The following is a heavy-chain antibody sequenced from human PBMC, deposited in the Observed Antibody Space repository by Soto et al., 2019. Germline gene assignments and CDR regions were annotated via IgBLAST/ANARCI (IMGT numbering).Heavy chain of an antibody. V-gene: IGHV3-7*03. J-gene: IGHJ4*02. CDR2: IKHDGSGK. CDR1: GFTIGTYW. Sequence: GGSLRLSCAASGFTIGTYWMSWVRQAPGKGLEWVANIKHDGSGKYHGDSVKGRFTISRDSDKNSLYLQLNSLRAEDTAVYYCARVPLPRAVIPSVYFDSSGQGALVTVSS. D-gene: IGHD3-10*01. CDR3: ARVPLPRAVIPSVYFDS.